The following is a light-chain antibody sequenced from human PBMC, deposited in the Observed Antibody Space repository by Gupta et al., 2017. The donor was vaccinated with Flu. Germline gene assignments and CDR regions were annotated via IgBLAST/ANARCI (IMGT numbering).Light chain of an antibody. V-gene: IGKV4-1*01. J-gene: IGKJ4*01. CDR1: QSGFYDAREKNY. CDR2: WAS. Sequence: SLGERATINCKSSQSGFYDAREKNYLSWYQQKPGQPPKLLINWASSRESGVPDRFSGSGSGTDFILTINSLQAEDVAVYYCQQQYGIPVTFGGGTKVEIK. CDR3: QQQYGIPVT.